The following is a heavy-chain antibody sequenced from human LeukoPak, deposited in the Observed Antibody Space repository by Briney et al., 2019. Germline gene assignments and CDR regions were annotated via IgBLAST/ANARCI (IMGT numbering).Heavy chain of an antibody. Sequence: ASVKVSCKASGYTFTSYHMHWVRQAPGQGLEWMGIINPSGGSTSYAQKFQGRVTMTRDTSTSTVYMELSSLRSEDTAVYYCARERITMVRGADCFDPWGQGTLVTVSS. J-gene: IGHJ5*02. V-gene: IGHV1-46*01. CDR3: ARERITMVRGADCFDP. D-gene: IGHD3-10*01. CDR1: GYTFTSYH. CDR2: INPSGGST.